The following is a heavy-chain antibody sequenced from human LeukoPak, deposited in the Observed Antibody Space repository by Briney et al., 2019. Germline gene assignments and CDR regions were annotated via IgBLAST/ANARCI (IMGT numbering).Heavy chain of an antibody. CDR1: GCTFSSYA. J-gene: IGHJ6*03. CDR2: IIPIFSTA. Sequence: SVKVSCKASGCTFSSYAISRVRQAPGQGLGWMGGIIPIFSTANYAQKFQGRVTITADESTSTAYMELSSLRSEDTAVYYCARGSAIKYYYYYIDVWGTRTTVTVSS. D-gene: IGHD3-9*01. CDR3: ARGSAIKYYYYYIDV. V-gene: IGHV1-69*13.